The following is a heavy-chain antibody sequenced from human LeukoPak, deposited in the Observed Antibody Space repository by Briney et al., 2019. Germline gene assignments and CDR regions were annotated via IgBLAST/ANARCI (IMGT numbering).Heavy chain of an antibody. D-gene: IGHD4-17*01. CDR1: GYTFTSYG. Sequence: ASVKVSCKASGYTFTSYGISWVRQAPGQGLEWMGWISAYNGNTNYAQKLQGRVTMTTDTSTSTAYMELRSLRSDDTAVYYCARDTTTVTTSLAHYYYYGMDVWGQGTTVTVSS. J-gene: IGHJ6*02. V-gene: IGHV1-18*01. CDR3: ARDTTTVTTSLAHYYYYGMDV. CDR2: ISAYNGNT.